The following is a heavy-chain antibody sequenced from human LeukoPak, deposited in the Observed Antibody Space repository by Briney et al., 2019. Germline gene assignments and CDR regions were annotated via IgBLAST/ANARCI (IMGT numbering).Heavy chain of an antibody. CDR3: AREGGYAFDI. V-gene: IGHV3-33*08. D-gene: IGHD1-26*01. J-gene: IGHJ3*02. CDR1: GFTFSSYS. CDR2: IWYDGSNK. Sequence: PGGSLRLSCAASGFTFSSYSMNWVRQAPGKGLEWVAVIWYDGSNKYYADSVKGRFTISRDNSKNTLYLQMNSLRAEDTAVYYCAREGGYAFDIWGQGTMVTVSS.